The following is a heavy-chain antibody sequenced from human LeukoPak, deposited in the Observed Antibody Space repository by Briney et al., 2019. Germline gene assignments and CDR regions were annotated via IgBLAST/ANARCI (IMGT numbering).Heavy chain of an antibody. CDR3: AKDVKSGWFGGNWFDP. V-gene: IGHV3-9*01. Sequence: PGGSLRLSCAASGFTFDDYAMHWVRQAPGKGLEWVSGISWNSGSIGYADSVKGRFTISRDNAKNSLYLQMNSLRAEDTALYYCAKDVKSGWFGGNWFDPWGQGTLVTVSS. CDR2: ISWNSGSI. J-gene: IGHJ5*02. CDR1: GFTFDDYA. D-gene: IGHD3-10*01.